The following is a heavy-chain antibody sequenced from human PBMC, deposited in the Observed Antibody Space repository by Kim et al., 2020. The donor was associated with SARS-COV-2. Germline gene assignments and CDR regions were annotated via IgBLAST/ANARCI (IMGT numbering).Heavy chain of an antibody. CDR3: AKAGTQYYFDY. J-gene: IGHJ4*02. V-gene: IGHV3-9*01. D-gene: IGHD1-1*01. CDR2: ISWNSGSI. CDR1: GFTFDDYA. Sequence: GGSLRLSCAASGFTFDDYAMHWVRQAPGKGLEWVSGISWNSGSIGYADSVKGRFTISRDNDKNSLYLQMNSLRAEDTALYYYAKAGTQYYFDYWSQGTLV.